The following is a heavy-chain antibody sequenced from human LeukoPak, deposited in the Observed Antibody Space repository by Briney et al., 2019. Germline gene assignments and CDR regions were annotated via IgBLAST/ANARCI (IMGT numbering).Heavy chain of an antibody. D-gene: IGHD3-16*01. V-gene: IGHV4-39*07. J-gene: IGHJ6*03. CDR3: AGGRWGVYYYYMDV. CDR2: IYYSGST. CDR1: GGSISSSSYY. Sequence: PSQTLSLTCTVSGGSISSSSYYWGWIRQPPGKGLEWIGSIYYSGSTYYNPSLKSRVTISVDTSKNQFSLKLSSVTAADTAVYYCAGGRWGVYYYYMDVWGKGTTVTVSS.